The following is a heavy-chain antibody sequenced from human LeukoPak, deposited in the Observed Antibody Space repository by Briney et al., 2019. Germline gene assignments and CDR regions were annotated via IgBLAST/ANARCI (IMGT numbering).Heavy chain of an antibody. Sequence: SETLSLTCTVSGGSISSYYWSWIRQPPGKGLEWIGYIYYSGSTNYNPSLKSRVTISVDTSKSQFSLKLSSVTAADTAVYYCARDRSTHGMDVWGQGTTVTVSS. CDR3: ARDRSTHGMDV. CDR1: GGSISSYY. CDR2: IYYSGST. D-gene: IGHD5/OR15-5a*01. J-gene: IGHJ6*02. V-gene: IGHV4-59*01.